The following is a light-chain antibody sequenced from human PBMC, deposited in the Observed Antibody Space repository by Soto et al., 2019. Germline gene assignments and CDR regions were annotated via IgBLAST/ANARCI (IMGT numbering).Light chain of an antibody. Sequence: QSVLTQPPSASGSPGQSVTISCTGTSSDVGGYNYVSWYQQHPGKAPKLMIYDVSKRPSGVPDRFSGSKNGNTAYLTVSGLQADDEADYYCSSYAGTHVVFGTGTKVTVL. CDR1: SSDVGGYNY. CDR3: SSYAGTHVV. V-gene: IGLV2-8*01. J-gene: IGLJ1*01. CDR2: DVS.